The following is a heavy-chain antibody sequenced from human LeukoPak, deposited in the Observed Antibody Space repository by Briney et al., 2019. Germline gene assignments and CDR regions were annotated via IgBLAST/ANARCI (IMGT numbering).Heavy chain of an antibody. V-gene: IGHV4-39*01. CDR1: GGSFNRSGYY. CDR3: ARQSTIAAARIDP. CDR2: IYYSGSA. D-gene: IGHD6-25*01. J-gene: IGHJ5*02. Sequence: PSETLSLTCTVSGGSFNRSGYYWGWIRQPPGKGLEWIGNIYYSGSAYYSPSLKSRVTVSVDTSKNQFSLKLNSVTAADTAVYYCARQSTIAAARIDPWGQRTLVTVSS.